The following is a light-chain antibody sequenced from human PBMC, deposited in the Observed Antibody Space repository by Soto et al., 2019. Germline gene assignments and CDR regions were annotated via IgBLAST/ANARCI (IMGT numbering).Light chain of an antibody. J-gene: IGLJ1*01. CDR1: SSDVGGYNY. CDR2: DVS. V-gene: IGLV2-11*01. Sequence: QSALTQPRSVSGSPGQSVTISCTGTSSDVGGYNYVSWYQQHPGKAPQLMIYDVSKRPSGVPYRFSGSKSGNTASLTISGLQAEDEADYYCCSYAGSYYVFGTGTKVTVL. CDR3: CSYAGSYYV.